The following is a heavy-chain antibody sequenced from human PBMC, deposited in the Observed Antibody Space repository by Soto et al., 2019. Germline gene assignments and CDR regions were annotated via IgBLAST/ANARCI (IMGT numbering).Heavy chain of an antibody. D-gene: IGHD5-12*01. CDR3: ARQGGYSGYDWIVDI. Sequence: QVQLVQSGAEVKKPGSSVKVSCKASGGTFSSYTISWVRQAPGQGLEWMGRIIPILGIANYAQKLQGRVTITADKSTSTAYMELSSLRSEDTAVYYCARQGGYSGYDWIVDIWGQGTMVTVSS. CDR1: GGTFSSYT. V-gene: IGHV1-69*02. CDR2: IIPILGIA. J-gene: IGHJ3*02.